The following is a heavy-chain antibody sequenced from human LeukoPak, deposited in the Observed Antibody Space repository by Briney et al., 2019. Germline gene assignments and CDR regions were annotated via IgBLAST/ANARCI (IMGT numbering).Heavy chain of an antibody. V-gene: IGHV3-30*04. CDR2: ISYDGSNK. CDR1: GFTFSSYA. CDR3: ARDSFDY. Sequence: GGSLRLSCAASGFTFSSYAMHWVRQAPGKGLEWVAVISYDGSNKYYADSVKGRFTISRDNSKNTLYLQMNSLRAEDTAVYYCARDSFDYWGQGTLVTVSS. J-gene: IGHJ4*02.